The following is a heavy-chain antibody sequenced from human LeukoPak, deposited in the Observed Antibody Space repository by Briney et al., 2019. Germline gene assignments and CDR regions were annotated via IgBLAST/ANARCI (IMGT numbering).Heavy chain of an antibody. CDR3: AKHGLGDYIVGGDFDY. CDR1: GFTFSSYA. D-gene: IGHD1-26*01. Sequence: GGSLRLSCAASGFTFSSYAMSWVRQAPGKGLEWVSAISGSGGSTYYADSVKGRFTISRDNSKNTLYLQMNSLRAEDTAVHYCAKHGLGDYIVGGDFDYWGQGTLVTVSS. J-gene: IGHJ4*02. V-gene: IGHV3-23*01. CDR2: ISGSGGST.